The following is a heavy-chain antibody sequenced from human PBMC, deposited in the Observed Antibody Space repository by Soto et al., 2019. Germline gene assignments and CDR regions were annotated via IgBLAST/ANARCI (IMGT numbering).Heavy chain of an antibody. CDR3: ARGTGVVPAAMRDYP. D-gene: IGHD2-2*01. CDR1: GGSFSGYY. CDR2: INHSGST. V-gene: IGHV4-34*01. J-gene: IGHJ5*02. Sequence: SETLSLTCAVYGGSFSGYYWSWIRQPPGKGLEWIGEINHSGSTNYNPSLKSRVTISVDTSKNQFSLKLSSVTAADTAVYYCARGTGVVPAAMRDYPWGQGTLVTVSS.